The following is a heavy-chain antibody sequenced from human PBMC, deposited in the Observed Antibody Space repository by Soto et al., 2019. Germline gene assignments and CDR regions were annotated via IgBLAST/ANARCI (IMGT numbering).Heavy chain of an antibody. CDR2: ISGSGGST. D-gene: IGHD6-13*01. Sequence: RSLRLSCAASGFTFSSYAMSWVRQAPGKGLEWVSAISGSGGSTYYADSVKGRFTISRDSSKNTLYLQMNSLRAEDTAVYYCAKDHKTWKQLAPFYYWGQGTLVTVSS. CDR1: GFTFSSYA. CDR3: AKDHKTWKQLAPFYY. J-gene: IGHJ4*02. V-gene: IGHV3-23*01.